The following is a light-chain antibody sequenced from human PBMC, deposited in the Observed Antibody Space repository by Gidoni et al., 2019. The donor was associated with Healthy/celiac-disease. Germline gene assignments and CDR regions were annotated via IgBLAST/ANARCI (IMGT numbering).Light chain of an antibody. CDR2: DAS. V-gene: IGKV3-11*01. CDR3: QQRSNWPS. J-gene: IGKJ2*01. CDR1: QSVSSY. Sequence: EIVLTQSPATLSLSPGERATLSCRASQSVSSYLAWYQQKPGQAPRLLIDDASNRATGIPARFSGSGSGTDFTLTSSSLEPEDFAVYYCQQRSNWPSVGQGTKLEIK.